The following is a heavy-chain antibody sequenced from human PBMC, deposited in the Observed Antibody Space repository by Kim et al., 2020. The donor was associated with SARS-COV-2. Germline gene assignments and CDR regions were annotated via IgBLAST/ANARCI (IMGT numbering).Heavy chain of an antibody. D-gene: IGHD6-13*01. CDR1: GFTFSSYA. CDR2: ISYDGSNK. J-gene: IGHJ4*02. Sequence: GGSLRLSCAASGFTFSSYAMHWVRQAPGKGLEWVAVISYDGSNKYYADSVKGRFTISRDNSKNTLYLQMNSLRAEDTAVYYCASNVETAAGTLFDFDYWGQGTMVTVSS. V-gene: IGHV3-30-3*01. CDR3: ASNVETAAGTLFDFDY.